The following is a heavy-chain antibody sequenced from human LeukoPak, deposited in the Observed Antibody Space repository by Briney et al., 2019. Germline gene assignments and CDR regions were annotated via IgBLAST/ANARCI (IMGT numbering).Heavy chain of an antibody. CDR1: GFTFSSYE. CDR2: IKAKAHGGTI. V-gene: IGHV3-15*01. J-gene: IGHJ4*02. D-gene: IGHD1-26*01. CDR3: TTDGVGVEGATYDN. Sequence: GGSLRLSCAASGFTFSSYEMNWVRQAPGKGLEWVGRIKAKAHGGTIEYAAPVKGRFTISRDDSKNTLYLQMNSLKTEDTAVYYCTTDGVGVEGATYDNWGQGTLVSVSS.